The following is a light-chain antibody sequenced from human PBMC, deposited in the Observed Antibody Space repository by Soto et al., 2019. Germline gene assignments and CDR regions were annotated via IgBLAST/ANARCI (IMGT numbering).Light chain of an antibody. Sequence: QSVLTQSPSASASLGASVKLTCTLSSGHSSYAIAWHQQRPEKGPRYLMKLNSDGSHSKGDGIPDRFSGSSSGAERYLTISSLQSEDEADYYCQTWVTGTYVVFGGGTKVTVL. CDR1: SGHSSYA. V-gene: IGLV4-69*01. CDR3: QTWVTGTYVV. J-gene: IGLJ2*01. CDR2: LNSDGSH.